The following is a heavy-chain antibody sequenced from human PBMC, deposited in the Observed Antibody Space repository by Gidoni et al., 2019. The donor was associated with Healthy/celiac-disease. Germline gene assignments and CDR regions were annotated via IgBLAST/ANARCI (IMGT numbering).Heavy chain of an antibody. CDR3: AKDLFLLEDWGAFDI. V-gene: IGHV3-9*01. J-gene: IGHJ3*02. CDR2: ISWNSGSI. Sequence: EVQLVESGGGLVQPGRSLRPSCAASGFTFDDYAMHWVRQAPGKGLGWVSGISWNSGSIGYADSVKGRFTISRDNAKNSLYLQMNSLRAEDTALYHCAKDLFLLEDWGAFDIWGQGTMVTVSS. CDR1: GFTFDDYA. D-gene: IGHD7-27*01.